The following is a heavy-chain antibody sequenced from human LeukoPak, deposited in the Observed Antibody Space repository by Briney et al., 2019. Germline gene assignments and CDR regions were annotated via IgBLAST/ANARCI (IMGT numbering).Heavy chain of an antibody. J-gene: IGHJ6*02. D-gene: IGHD3-10*01. Sequence: GGSLRLSCAASGFTFSRYAMHWVRQAPGKGLEWVANIKEDESEKYYVDSVKGRFTISRDNAQNSLNLQMNSLRPEDTAMYYCARVRTTGSYYGMDVWGQGTTVTVSS. CDR2: IKEDESEK. CDR3: ARVRTTGSYYGMDV. V-gene: IGHV3-7*01. CDR1: GFTFSRYA.